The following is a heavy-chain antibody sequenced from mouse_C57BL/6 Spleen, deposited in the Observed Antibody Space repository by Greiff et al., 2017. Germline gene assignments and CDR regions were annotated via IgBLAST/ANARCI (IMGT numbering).Heavy chain of an antibody. J-gene: IGHJ2*01. Sequence: QVQLQQPGAELVRPGSSVKLSCTASGYTFTSYWMHWVKQRPIQGLEWIGNIDPSDSETHYNQKFKDKATLTVDKSSSTAYMQLSSLTSEDSAVYYCARSAGSSLDYWGQGTTLTVSS. D-gene: IGHD1-1*01. V-gene: IGHV1-52*01. CDR1: GYTFTSYW. CDR2: IDPSDSET. CDR3: ARSAGSSLDY.